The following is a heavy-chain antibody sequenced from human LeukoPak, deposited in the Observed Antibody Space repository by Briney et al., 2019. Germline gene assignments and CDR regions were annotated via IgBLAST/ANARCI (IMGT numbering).Heavy chain of an antibody. D-gene: IGHD7-27*01. Sequence: SETLSLTCTVSGGSFSRSGYYWSWIRQHPGKGLEWIGYIFYSGTTYYNPSLKSRVIISVDASKNQFSLRLSSVTAADTAVYYCARDLGGLGKIDCRGQGTLVTVSS. CDR2: IFYSGTT. V-gene: IGHV4-31*03. CDR1: GGSFSRSGYY. J-gene: IGHJ4*02. CDR3: ARDLGGLGKIDC.